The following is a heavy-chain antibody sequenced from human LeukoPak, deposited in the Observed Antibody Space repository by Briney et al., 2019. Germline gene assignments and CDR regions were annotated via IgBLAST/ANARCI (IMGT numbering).Heavy chain of an antibody. V-gene: IGHV4-59*01. Sequence: SETLSLTCAVSGGSISSYYWSWIRQPPGKGLEWIGYIYYSGSTNYNPPLKSRVTISVDTSKNQFSLKLSSVTAADTAVYYCATRTYCSGGSCYGRETYYYGMDVWGQGTTVTVSS. CDR3: ATRTYCSGGSCYGRETYYYGMDV. J-gene: IGHJ6*02. D-gene: IGHD2-15*01. CDR2: IYYSGST. CDR1: GGSISSYY.